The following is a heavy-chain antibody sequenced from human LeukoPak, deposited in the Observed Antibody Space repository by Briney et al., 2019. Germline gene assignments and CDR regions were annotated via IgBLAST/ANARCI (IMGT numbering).Heavy chain of an antibody. D-gene: IGHD3-9*01. Sequence: PSETLSLTCTVSGYSISSGYYWGWIRQPPGKGLEWIGSIYHSGSTYYNPSLKSRVTISVDTSKNQFSLKLSSVTAADTAVYYCARDRGLRYFDWLLYSCYFDYWGQGTLVTVSS. CDR3: ARDRGLRYFDWLLYSCYFDY. V-gene: IGHV4-38-2*02. CDR2: IYHSGST. J-gene: IGHJ4*02. CDR1: GYSISSGYY.